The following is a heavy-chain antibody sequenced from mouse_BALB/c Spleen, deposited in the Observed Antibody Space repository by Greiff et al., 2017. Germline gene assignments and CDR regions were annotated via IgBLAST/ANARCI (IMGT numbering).Heavy chain of an antibody. V-gene: IGHV1-7*01. CDR2: INPSTGYT. D-gene: IGHD3-1*01. CDR3: ARVPGRSGYTWFAY. Sequence: QVQLQQSGAELAKPGASVKMSCKASGYTFTSYWMHWVKQRPGQGLEWIGYINPSTGYTEYNQKFKDKATLTADKSSSTAYMQLSSLTSEDSAVYYCARVPGRSGYTWFAYWGQGTLVTVSA. CDR1: GYTFTSYW. J-gene: IGHJ3*01.